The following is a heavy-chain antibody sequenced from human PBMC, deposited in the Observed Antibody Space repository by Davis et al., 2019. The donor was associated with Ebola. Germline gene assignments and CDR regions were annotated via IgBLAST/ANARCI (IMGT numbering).Heavy chain of an antibody. CDR2: INPSGGST. CDR3: ARGIMVPLQFDP. CDR1: GNTFISNY. V-gene: IGHV1-46*03. Sequence: ASVKVSCKASGNTFISNYMHWVRQAPGQGLEWMGIINPSGGSTSYAQKFQGRVTMTRDTSTSTVYMELSSLRSEDTAVYYCARGIMVPLQFDPWGQGTLVTVSS. D-gene: IGHD2-8*01. J-gene: IGHJ5*02.